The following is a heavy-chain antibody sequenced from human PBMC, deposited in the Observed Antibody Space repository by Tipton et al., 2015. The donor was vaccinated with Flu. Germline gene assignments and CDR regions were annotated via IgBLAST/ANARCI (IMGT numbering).Heavy chain of an antibody. D-gene: IGHD2-2*02. CDR3: AKELGYCRSTTCYKPFDY. J-gene: IGHJ4*02. V-gene: IGHV3-23*01. Sequence: SGATFSAYAMNWVRQAPGKGLEWVSAISASGGSTYDADSVKGRFIISRDNSKNTLYLQMNSLRAEDTAVYYCAKELGYCRSTTCYKPFDYWGQGTLVTVSS. CDR1: GATFSAYA. CDR2: ISASGGST.